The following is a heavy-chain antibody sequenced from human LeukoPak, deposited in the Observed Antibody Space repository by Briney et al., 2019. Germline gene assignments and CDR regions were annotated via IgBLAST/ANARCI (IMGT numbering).Heavy chain of an antibody. D-gene: IGHD2/OR15-2a*01. CDR2: IASGGGANR. CDR3: ARIGTTTRGPAGLDV. CDR1: GFTFSSYE. Sequence: GGSLTLSCAASGFTFSSYEMNWVQQAPGKGLEWVSYIASGGGANRFYSESVKGRFTISRDNAKNSLYLHMNSLRAEDTGVYYCARIGTTTRGPAGLDVWGQGTTVTVSS. V-gene: IGHV3-48*03. J-gene: IGHJ6*02.